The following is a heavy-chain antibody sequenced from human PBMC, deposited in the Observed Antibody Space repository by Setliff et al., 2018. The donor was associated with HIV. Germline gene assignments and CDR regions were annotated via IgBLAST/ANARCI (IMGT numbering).Heavy chain of an antibody. CDR3: VTFSGGLGYHDVFDI. CDR2: INPTGGGT. J-gene: IGHJ3*02. Sequence: ASVKVSCKASGYTFTDHYMHWVRQAPGQGLEWMGWINPTGGGTNYAQKFQGRVTMTRDTSINTAYMEMTRLRSDDTAVYYYVTFSGGLGYHDVFDIWGQGTMVTVSS. D-gene: IGHD2-15*01. V-gene: IGHV1-2*02. CDR1: GYTFTDHY.